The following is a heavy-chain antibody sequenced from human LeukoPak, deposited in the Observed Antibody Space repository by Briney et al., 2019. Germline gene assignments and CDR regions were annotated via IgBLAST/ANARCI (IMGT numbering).Heavy chain of an antibody. V-gene: IGHV3-48*03. D-gene: IGHD2-21*01. CDR2: ISSSGSTI. CDR1: GFTFSSYE. Sequence: PGGSLRLSCAASGFTFSSYEMNWVRQAPGKGLEWVSYISSSGSTIYYADSGKGRFTISRDNAKNSLYLQMNSLRAEDTAVYYCARDPYGGMDVWGKGTTVTVSS. J-gene: IGHJ6*04. CDR3: ARDPYGGMDV.